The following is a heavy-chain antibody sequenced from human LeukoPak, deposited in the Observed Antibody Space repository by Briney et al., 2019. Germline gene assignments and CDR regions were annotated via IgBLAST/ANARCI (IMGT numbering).Heavy chain of an antibody. CDR1: GGSVSSSSYY. D-gene: IGHD4-17*01. Sequence: SSETLSLTCTVSGGSVSSSSYYWGWIRQPPGKGLEWIGSIFYSGSTYYNPSLQSRVTISVDTSKNQFSLKLSSVTAADTAVYYCARSTVTTWVGDFDYWGQGTLVTVSS. CDR3: ARSTVTTWVGDFDY. J-gene: IGHJ4*02. CDR2: IFYSGST. V-gene: IGHV4-39*01.